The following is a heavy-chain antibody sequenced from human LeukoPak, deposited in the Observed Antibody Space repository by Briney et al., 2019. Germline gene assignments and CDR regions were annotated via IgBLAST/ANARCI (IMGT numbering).Heavy chain of an antibody. V-gene: IGHV3-64*01. CDR3: AREALGSGWYDDAFDI. CDR2: ISSNGSST. D-gene: IGHD6-19*01. Sequence: GGSLRLSCAASGFTFSSYVMHWVRQAPGKGLEYVSAISSNGSSTYYANSVKGRFTISRDNSKNTLYLQMGSLRAEDMAVYYCAREALGSGWYDDAFDIWGQGTMVTVSS. J-gene: IGHJ3*02. CDR1: GFTFSSYV.